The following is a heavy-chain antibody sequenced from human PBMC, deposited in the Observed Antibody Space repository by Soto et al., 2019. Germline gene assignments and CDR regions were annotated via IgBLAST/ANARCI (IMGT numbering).Heavy chain of an antibody. J-gene: IGHJ6*02. D-gene: IGHD3-16*01. CDR1: GFSFDDYT. Sequence: EVQLVESGGGLVQPGRSLRLSCAASGFSFDDYTMHWVRQAPGKGLEWVSGITWNNGNIGYADSVKGRFTISRDNAKNSLYLQMNSLRAEDTALYYCVKGFVYYYYGMDVWGQGTTVTVSS. CDR3: VKGFVYYYYGMDV. V-gene: IGHV3-9*01. CDR2: ITWNNGNI.